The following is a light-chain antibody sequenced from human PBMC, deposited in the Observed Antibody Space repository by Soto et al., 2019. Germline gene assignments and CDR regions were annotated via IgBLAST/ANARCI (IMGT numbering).Light chain of an antibody. CDR3: SSYTGSSTVG. Sequence: QSVLTQPASVSGSPGQSITISCTGTSSDVGSYDFVSWYQQHPDKAPKLMIYEVSDRPSGVSNRFSGSKSGDTASLTISGLQAEDEAVYFCSSYTGSSTVGFCGVTKLTVL. V-gene: IGLV2-14*01. J-gene: IGLJ2*01. CDR1: SSDVGSYDF. CDR2: EVS.